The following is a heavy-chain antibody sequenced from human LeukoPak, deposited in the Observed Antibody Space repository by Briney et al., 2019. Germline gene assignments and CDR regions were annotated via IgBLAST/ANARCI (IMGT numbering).Heavy chain of an antibody. V-gene: IGHV3-30*04. CDR2: ISYDGSNK. Sequence: PGGSLRLSCAASGFTFSSYAMHWVRQAPGKGLEWVAVISYDGSNKYYADSVKGRFTISRDNSKNTLYLQMNSLRAEDTAVYYCARGWPIYGMDVWGQGTTVTVSS. J-gene: IGHJ6*02. CDR3: ARGWPIYGMDV. CDR1: GFTFSSYA.